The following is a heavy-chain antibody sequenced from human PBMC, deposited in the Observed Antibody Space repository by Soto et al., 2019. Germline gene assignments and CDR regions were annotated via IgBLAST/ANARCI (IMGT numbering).Heavy chain of an antibody. Sequence: SVKVSCKASGGTFSSYAISWVRQAPGQGLEWMGGIIPIFGTANYAQKFQGRVTITADKSTSTAYMELSSLRSEDTAVYYCPRDLKYGYYGMDVWGQGTTAPVYS. D-gene: IGHD4-17*01. CDR3: PRDLKYGYYGMDV. J-gene: IGHJ6*02. CDR1: GGTFSSYA. CDR2: IIPIFGTA. V-gene: IGHV1-69*06.